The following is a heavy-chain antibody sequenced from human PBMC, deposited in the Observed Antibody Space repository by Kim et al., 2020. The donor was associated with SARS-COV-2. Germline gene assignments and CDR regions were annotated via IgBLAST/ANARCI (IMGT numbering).Heavy chain of an antibody. J-gene: IGHJ4*02. D-gene: IGHD6-13*01. CDR1: GGSISSYY. CDR2: IYYSGST. Sequence: SETLSLTCTVSGGSISSYYWSWIRQPPGKGLEWIGYIYYSGSTNYNPSLKSRVTISVDTSKNQFSLKLSSVTAADTAVYYCARDPSYSSSLGYFDYWGQG. CDR3: ARDPSYSSSLGYFDY. V-gene: IGHV4-59*01.